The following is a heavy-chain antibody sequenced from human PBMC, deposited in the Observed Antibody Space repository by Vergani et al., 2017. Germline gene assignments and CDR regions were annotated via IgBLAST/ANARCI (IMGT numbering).Heavy chain of an antibody. J-gene: IGHJ4*02. D-gene: IGHD3/OR15-3a*01. CDR1: GEYFSSFY. V-gene: IGHV4-34*02. CDR2: INNDGHT. CDR3: VRDFHSRGPFVV. Sequence: QVQLQQWGAGVVKPSGTLSLTCAVFGEYFSSFYWSWIRQPPGKGLEWIGEINNDGHTNYNPSLESRVTVSRDTAKNQFSLNLMSVTAADPAVYYCVRDFHSRGPFVVWVQGSLLTVAS.